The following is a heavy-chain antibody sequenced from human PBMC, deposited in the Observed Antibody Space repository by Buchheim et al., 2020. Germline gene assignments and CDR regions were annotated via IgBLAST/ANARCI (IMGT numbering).Heavy chain of an antibody. CDR2: IYHNGST. CDR1: GDSVTNHY. CDR3: GRDSGGLEGMGFDY. J-gene: IGHJ4*02. Sequence: QVQLQESSPGLVKPSETLSLTCSVSGDSVTNHYWNWIRQPPGKGLEWIGYIYHNGSTNYKPSLKSRVTISVDTSKNHFSLNLNSMTAADTAVYYGGRDSGGLEGMGFDYWGPGAL. D-gene: IGHD3/OR15-3a*01. V-gene: IGHV4-59*02.